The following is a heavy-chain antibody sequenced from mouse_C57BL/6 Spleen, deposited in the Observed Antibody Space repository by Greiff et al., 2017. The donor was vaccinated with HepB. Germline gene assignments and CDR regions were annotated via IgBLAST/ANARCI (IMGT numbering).Heavy chain of an antibody. CDR3: ARYTTVVAHYFDY. CDR1: GYTFTSYW. Sequence: QVQLQQPGAELVKPGASVKLSCKASGYTFTSYWMQWVKQRPGQGLEWIGEIDPSDSYTNYNQKSKGKATLTVDTSSSTAYMQLSSLTSEDSAVYYCARYTTVVAHYFDYWGQGTTLTVSS. J-gene: IGHJ2*01. V-gene: IGHV1-50*01. D-gene: IGHD1-1*01. CDR2: IDPSDSYT.